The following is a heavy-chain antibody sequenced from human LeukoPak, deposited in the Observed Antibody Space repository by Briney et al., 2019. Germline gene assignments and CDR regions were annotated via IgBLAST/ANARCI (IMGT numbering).Heavy chain of an antibody. CDR3: VQTTGWPGFDY. CDR1: GVSISRFY. D-gene: IGHD1-1*01. J-gene: IGHJ4*02. CDR2: IYSGVPT. V-gene: IGHV4-4*09. Sequence: PSETLSLTCTTSGVSISRFYWSWVRQPPGKGLEWIGNIYSGVPTYFNPSLKSRVIISVDTSKNQFSLNLTSVTAADTAMYYCVQTTGWPGFDYWGQGILVTVSS.